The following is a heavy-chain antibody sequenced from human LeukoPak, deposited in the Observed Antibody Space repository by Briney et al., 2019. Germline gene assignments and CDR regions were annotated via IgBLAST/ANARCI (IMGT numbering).Heavy chain of an antibody. V-gene: IGHV1-46*01. CDR1: GYTFTSYY. Sequence: ASVKVSFNASGYTFTSYYMHWVRQAPGQGLEWMGIINPNGGSTSYAQEFQGRVTMTRYMSTSTVYMELRSLRSEDTAVYCCARLLCRGGSCYFDYWGQGTLVTVSS. CDR2: INPNGGST. D-gene: IGHD2-15*01. J-gene: IGHJ4*02. CDR3: ARLLCRGGSCYFDY.